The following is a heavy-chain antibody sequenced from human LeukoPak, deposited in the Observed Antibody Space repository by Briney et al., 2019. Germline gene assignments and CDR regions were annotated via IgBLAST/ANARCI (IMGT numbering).Heavy chain of an antibody. CDR2: IIPIFGTA. CDR3: ASRGYRGSGPSHY. V-gene: IGHV1-69*05. Sequence: SSVKVSCKASGGTFSSYAISWVRQAPGQGLEWMGGIIPIFGTANYAQKFQGRVTITTDESTSTAYMELSGLRSEDTAVYYCASRGYRGSGPSHYWGQGTLVTVSS. CDR1: GGTFSSYA. J-gene: IGHJ4*02. D-gene: IGHD3-10*01.